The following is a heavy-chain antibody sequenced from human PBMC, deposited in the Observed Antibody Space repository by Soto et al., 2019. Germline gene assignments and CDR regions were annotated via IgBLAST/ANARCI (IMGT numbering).Heavy chain of an antibody. V-gene: IGHV4-59*01. Sequence: SETLSLTCSVSGDSMKNYYWSWIRQTSGKGLEWIGYIYSDGNINYNPSLQSRVTISVDTSKNQFSLKLNSVTAADTAVYYCARGTVIRSGWDYWGQRTLVTVSS. CDR3: ARGTVIRSGWDY. CDR2: IYSDGNI. CDR1: GDSMKNYY. J-gene: IGHJ4*02. D-gene: IGHD6-19*01.